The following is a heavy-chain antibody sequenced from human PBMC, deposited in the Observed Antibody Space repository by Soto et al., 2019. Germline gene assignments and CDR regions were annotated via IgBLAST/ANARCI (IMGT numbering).Heavy chain of an antibody. V-gene: IGHV3-7*01. CDR3: ARPSMGPFDY. D-gene: IGHD3-10*01. CDR2: IKQDGSEK. CDR1: GFTFSGYW. J-gene: IGHJ4*02. Sequence: GGSLRLSCAASGFTFSGYWMSWVRQAPGKGLEWVANIKQDGSEKYYVDSVKGRFTISRDNAKNSLYLQMNSLRAEDTAVYYCARPSMGPFDYWGQGTLVTVSS.